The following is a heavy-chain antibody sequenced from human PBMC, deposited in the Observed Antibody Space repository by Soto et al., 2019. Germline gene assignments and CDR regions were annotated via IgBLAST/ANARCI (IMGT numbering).Heavy chain of an antibody. Sequence: QVQLQESGPGLVKPSETLSLTCTVSGGSVTSGTSYWSWIRQPPGKGLEWIGYIFYSGSTNYNPSLKSRVTISVATSKHHFSPKLRSVTAADTAVYYCARDVQGTTVTATWGQGTLVTVSS. CDR2: IFYSGST. CDR1: GGSVTSGTSY. D-gene: IGHD4-17*01. CDR3: ARDVQGTTVTAT. J-gene: IGHJ5*02. V-gene: IGHV4-61*03.